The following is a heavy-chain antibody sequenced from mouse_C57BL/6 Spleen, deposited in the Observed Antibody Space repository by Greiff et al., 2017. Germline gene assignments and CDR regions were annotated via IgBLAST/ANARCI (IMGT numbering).Heavy chain of an antibody. Sequence: VQLQQPGAELVRPGSSVTLSCKASGYTFTSYWMHWVKQRPIQGLEWIGNIDPSDSETHYNQKFKDKVTLTVDKYSSTAYMQLSSLTSEDSAVYYCARYGTTGWVDYWGQGTSVTVSS. CDR3: ARYGTTGWVDY. CDR2: IDPSDSET. D-gene: IGHD1-1*01. CDR1: GYTFTSYW. V-gene: IGHV1-52*01. J-gene: IGHJ4*01.